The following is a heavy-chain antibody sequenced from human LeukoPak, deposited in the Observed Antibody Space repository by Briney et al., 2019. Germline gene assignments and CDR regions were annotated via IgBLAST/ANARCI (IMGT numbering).Heavy chain of an antibody. Sequence: PGGSLRLSCAASGFTFSDSYMTWIRQAPGKGLEWVSYITNTGNSMEYVDSVKGRFTTSRDNSKNSLYLQMNSLRAEDTAVYYCVQDLWYGEYDLWGQGTRVTVSS. D-gene: IGHD3-10*01. J-gene: IGHJ6*02. CDR3: VQDLWYGEYDL. CDR1: GFTFSDSY. V-gene: IGHV3-11*04. CDR2: ITNTGNSM.